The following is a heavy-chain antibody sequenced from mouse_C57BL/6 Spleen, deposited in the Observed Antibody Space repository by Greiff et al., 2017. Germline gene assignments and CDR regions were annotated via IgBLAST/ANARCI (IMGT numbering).Heavy chain of an antibody. V-gene: IGHV3-6*01. Sequence: EVQLQESGPGLVKPSQSLSLTCSVTGYSITSGYYWNWIRQFPGNKLEWMGYISYDGSNNYNPSLKNRISITRDTSKNQFFLKLNSVTTEDTATYYCGGGMITPFDYWGQGTTLTVSS. J-gene: IGHJ2*01. CDR1: GYSITSGYY. D-gene: IGHD2-4*01. CDR3: GGGMITPFDY. CDR2: ISYDGSN.